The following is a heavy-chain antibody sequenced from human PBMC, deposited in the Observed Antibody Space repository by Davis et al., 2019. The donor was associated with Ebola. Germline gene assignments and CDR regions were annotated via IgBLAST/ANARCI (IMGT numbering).Heavy chain of an antibody. J-gene: IGHJ3*01. Sequence: GESLKISCAASGFTFSSYGMHWVRQAPGKGLEWLTFIRYDGGNKVYGDSVKGRFTISRDNSKNTLHLQMNSLRVEDTAIYYCAKDTTNVWFDVWGQGTTVTVSS. CDR1: GFTFSSYG. CDR3: AKDTTNVWFDV. D-gene: IGHD1-26*01. V-gene: IGHV3-30*02. CDR2: IRYDGGNK.